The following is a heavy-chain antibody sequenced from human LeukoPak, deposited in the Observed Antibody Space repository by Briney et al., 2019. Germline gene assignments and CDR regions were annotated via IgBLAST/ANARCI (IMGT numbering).Heavy chain of an antibody. Sequence: SVKVSCKASGGTFSSYAISWVRQAPGQGLEWMGRIIPILGIANYAQKFQGRVTITADKSTSTAYMELSSLRSEDTAVYYCAREGEYCSGGSCYSFLDYWGQGTLVTVSS. V-gene: IGHV1-69*04. D-gene: IGHD2-15*01. CDR3: AREGEYCSGGSCYSFLDY. J-gene: IGHJ4*02. CDR2: IIPILGIA. CDR1: GGTFSSYA.